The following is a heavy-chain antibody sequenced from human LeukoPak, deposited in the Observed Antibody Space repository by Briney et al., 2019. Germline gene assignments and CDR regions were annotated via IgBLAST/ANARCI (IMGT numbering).Heavy chain of an antibody. Sequence: PSETLSLTCTVSGGSISSSSYYWGWIRQPPGKGLEWIGSIYYSGSTYYNPSLKSRVTISVDTSKNQFSLKLSSVTAADTAVYYCASPLLWFGGGAFDIWGQGTMVTVSS. CDR2: IYYSGST. D-gene: IGHD3-10*01. J-gene: IGHJ3*02. V-gene: IGHV4-39*01. CDR3: ASPLLWFGGGAFDI. CDR1: GGSISSSSYY.